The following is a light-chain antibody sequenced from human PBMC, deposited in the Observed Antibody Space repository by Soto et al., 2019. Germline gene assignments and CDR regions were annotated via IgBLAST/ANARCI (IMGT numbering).Light chain of an antibody. CDR1: QSISTY. Sequence: DIQMTQSPSSLSASVGDRVTITCRASQSISTYLNWYQQKPGKAPKLLIYATSSLQSGVPSSFSGSGSGTDFTLTISSLQPEEFATYYCQQSYSIPITVGQGTRLEIK. V-gene: IGKV1-39*01. J-gene: IGKJ5*01. CDR3: QQSYSIPIT. CDR2: ATS.